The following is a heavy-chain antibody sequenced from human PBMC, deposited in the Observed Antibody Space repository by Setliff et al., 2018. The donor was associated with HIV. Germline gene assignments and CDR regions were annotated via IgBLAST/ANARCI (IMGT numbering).Heavy chain of an antibody. Sequence: PGGSLRLSCEASGFTFSTYSMNWVRQAPGKGLEWVSSISSNSRSQYYADSVKGRFTISRDNAKNSLYLQMNSLTAEDTAVYYCARDVSWRVRTYIDYWGQGALVTVSS. D-gene: IGHD3-3*01. CDR2: ISSNSRSQ. CDR3: ARDVSWRVRTYIDY. CDR1: GFTFSTYS. V-gene: IGHV3-21*01. J-gene: IGHJ4*02.